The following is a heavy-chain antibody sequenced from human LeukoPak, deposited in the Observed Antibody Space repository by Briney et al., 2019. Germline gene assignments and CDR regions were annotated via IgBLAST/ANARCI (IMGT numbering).Heavy chain of an antibody. J-gene: IGHJ4*02. D-gene: IGHD3-10*01. CDR3: TKDMVRGVISDY. CDR2: IRSRANGGTT. V-gene: IGHV3-49*04. Sequence: GRSLRLSCTASGFTFSDYTMSWVRQAPGKGLEWVGFIRSRANGGTTEYAASVKGRFTISRDDSKSIAYLQMNSLKTEDTAVYYCTKDMVRGVISDYWGQGTLVTVSS. CDR1: GFTFSDYT.